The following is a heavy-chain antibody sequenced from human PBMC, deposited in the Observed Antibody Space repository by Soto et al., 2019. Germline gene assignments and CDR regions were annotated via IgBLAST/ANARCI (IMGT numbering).Heavy chain of an antibody. D-gene: IGHD4-17*01. J-gene: IGHJ4*02. CDR3: AKDPDGDVDY. CDR1: GFTFSSYG. V-gene: IGHV3-30*18. CDR2: ISYDGSNK. Sequence: QVQLVESGGGVVQPGRSLRLSCAASGFTFSSYGMHWVRQAPGKGLEWVAVISYDGSNKYYADSVKGRFTISRDNSKNKLYLQMNSLRAEDTAVYYCAKDPDGDVDYWGQGTLVTVSS.